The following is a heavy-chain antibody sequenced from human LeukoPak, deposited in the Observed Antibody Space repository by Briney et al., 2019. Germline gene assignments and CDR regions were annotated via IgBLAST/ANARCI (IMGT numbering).Heavy chain of an antibody. V-gene: IGHV3-21*01. Sequence: GGSLRLSCAASGFTFSSYSMNWVRQAPGKGLGWVSSISSSSSYIYYADSVKGRFTISRDNAKNSLYLQMNSLRAEDTAVYYCAREDDYGGRGDAFDIWGQGTMVTVSS. CDR1: GFTFSSYS. CDR2: ISSSSSYI. CDR3: AREDDYGGRGDAFDI. J-gene: IGHJ3*02. D-gene: IGHD4-23*01.